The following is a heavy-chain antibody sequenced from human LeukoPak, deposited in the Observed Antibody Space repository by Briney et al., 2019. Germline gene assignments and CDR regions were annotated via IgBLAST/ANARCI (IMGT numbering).Heavy chain of an antibody. CDR3: ARGPKGRGRYSYGYSPWYNWFDP. J-gene: IGHJ5*02. CDR2: IYYSGST. Sequence: SETLSLTCTVSGGSISSYYWSWIRQPPGKGLEWIGYIYYSGSTNYNPSLKSRVTISVETSKNQFSLKLSSVTAADTAVYYCARGPKGRGRYSYGYSPWYNWFDPWGQGTLVTVSS. D-gene: IGHD5-18*01. V-gene: IGHV4-59*12. CDR1: GGSISSYY.